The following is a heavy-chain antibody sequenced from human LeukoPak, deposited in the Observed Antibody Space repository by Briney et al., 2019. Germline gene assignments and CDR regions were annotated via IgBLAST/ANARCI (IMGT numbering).Heavy chain of an antibody. CDR1: GGSISSYY. CDR2: IYYSGTT. V-gene: IGHV4-59*01. Sequence: SETLSLACTVSGGSISSYYWSWIRQPPGKGLEWIGYIYYSGTTNYNPSLKSRVTISVDTSKNQFSLKLSSVTAADTAIYYCARGGSYHGYWGQGTLVTVSS. D-gene: IGHD1-26*01. J-gene: IGHJ4*02. CDR3: ARGGSYHGY.